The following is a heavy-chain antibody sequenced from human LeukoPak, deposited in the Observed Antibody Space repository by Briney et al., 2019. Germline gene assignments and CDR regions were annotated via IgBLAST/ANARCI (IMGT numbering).Heavy chain of an antibody. CDR1: GFTSSSYS. V-gene: IGHV3-48*01. D-gene: IGHD3-16*01. Sequence: PGGSLRLSCAASGFTSSSYSMNWVRQAPGKGLEWVSYISSLSGTIHYADSVTGRFIISRDNAKNSLFLQMNSLRAEDTAVYYCVRDQGGAVSYWGQGTLVTVSS. CDR2: ISSLSGTI. J-gene: IGHJ4*02. CDR3: VRDQGGAVSY.